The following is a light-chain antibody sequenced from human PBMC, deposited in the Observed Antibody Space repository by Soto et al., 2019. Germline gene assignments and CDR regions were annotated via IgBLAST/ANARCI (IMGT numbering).Light chain of an antibody. J-gene: IGLJ1*01. Sequence: QSALTQPPSISGAPGQRVTISCTGSSSNIGAGSDVHWYHQLPGTAPKLLIYGNTNRPSGVPDRFSGSKSGTSASLAIAGLQTEDEGDYYCQTYDRSLCCLYVFGTGTKVIVL. CDR3: QTYDRSLCCLYV. V-gene: IGLV1-40*01. CDR1: SSNIGAGSD. CDR2: GNT.